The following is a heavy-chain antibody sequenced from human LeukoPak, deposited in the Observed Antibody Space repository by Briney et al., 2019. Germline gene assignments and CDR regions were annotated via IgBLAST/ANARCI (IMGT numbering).Heavy chain of an antibody. J-gene: IGHJ4*02. V-gene: IGHV3-21*01. D-gene: IGHD6-19*01. Sequence: AGGSLRLSCAASGFTFSSYSMNWVRQAPGKGLEWVSSISSSSSYIYYADSVKGRFTISRDNAKNSLYLQMNSLRAEDTAVYYCAHADSSGWLLVYWGQGTLVTVSS. CDR1: GFTFSSYS. CDR2: ISSSSSYI. CDR3: AHADSSGWLLVY.